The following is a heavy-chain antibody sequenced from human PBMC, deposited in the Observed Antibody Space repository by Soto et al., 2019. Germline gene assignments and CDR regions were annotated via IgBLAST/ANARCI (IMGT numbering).Heavy chain of an antibody. J-gene: IGHJ4*02. D-gene: IGHD2-2*01. CDR1: GFTFSNYA. Sequence: EVQLLDSGGGLVQPGGSLRLSCAASGFTFSNYAMSWVRQAPGNGLEWVSPISGNGGSTYYADSVKGRFTISRDNSKNMLFLQINSLRDDDSAVYYCAKRPASIITFDYWGQGTPVTVSS. CDR3: AKRPASIITFDY. CDR2: ISGNGGST. V-gene: IGHV3-23*01.